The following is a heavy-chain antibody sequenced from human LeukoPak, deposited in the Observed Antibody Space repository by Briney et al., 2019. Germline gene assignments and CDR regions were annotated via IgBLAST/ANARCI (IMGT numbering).Heavy chain of an antibody. Sequence: ASVKVSCKASGGTFSSYAISWVRQAPGQGLEWMGGIIPIFGTANYAQKSQGRVTITADESTSTAYMELSSLRSEDTAVYYCARDGNRDNGMDVWGQGTTVTVSS. CDR1: GGTFSSYA. CDR3: ARDGNRDNGMDV. CDR2: IIPIFGTA. V-gene: IGHV1-69*13. D-gene: IGHD1-14*01. J-gene: IGHJ6*02.